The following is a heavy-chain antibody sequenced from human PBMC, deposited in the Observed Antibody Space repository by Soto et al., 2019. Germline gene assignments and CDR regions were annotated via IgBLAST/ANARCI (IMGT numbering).Heavy chain of an antibody. J-gene: IGHJ5*02. V-gene: IGHV4-59*01. CDR1: GGSISSYY. D-gene: IGHD3-10*01. CDR2: IYYSGST. CDR3: ARARLSRSWWFDP. Sequence: PSETLSLTCTVSGGSISSYYWSWIRQPPGKGLEWIGYIYYSGSTNYNPSLKSRVTISVDTSKNQFSLKLSSVTAAVTAVYYCARARLSRSWWFDPWGQGTLVTVS.